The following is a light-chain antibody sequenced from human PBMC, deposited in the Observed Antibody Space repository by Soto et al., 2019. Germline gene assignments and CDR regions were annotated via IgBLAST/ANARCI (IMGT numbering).Light chain of an antibody. Sequence: QSVLTQPPSVSGAPGQSVTISCTGSSSNIGAGYDVHWYQQLPGTAPKLLIYGNSNRPSGVPDRFSGSKSGTSASLAITGLQAEDEAAYYCQSCDSSMSGPDVVFGGGTQLTVL. CDR1: SSNIGAGYD. CDR2: GNS. CDR3: QSCDSSMSGPDVV. J-gene: IGLJ2*01. V-gene: IGLV1-40*01.